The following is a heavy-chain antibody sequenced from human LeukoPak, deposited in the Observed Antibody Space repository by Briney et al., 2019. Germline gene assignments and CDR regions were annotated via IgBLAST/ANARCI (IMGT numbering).Heavy chain of an antibody. J-gene: IGHJ4*02. CDR2: IYAGGDT. Sequence: PGGSLRLSCAASGFTVSSNFMSWVRQAPGKGLEWVSVIYAGGDTYYAESVKGRFTISRDNSKNTLYLQMNSLRVEDTAVYYCARSGSGWFDYWGQGTLDTVSS. CDR3: ARSGSGWFDY. V-gene: IGHV3-53*01. CDR1: GFTVSSNF. D-gene: IGHD6-19*01.